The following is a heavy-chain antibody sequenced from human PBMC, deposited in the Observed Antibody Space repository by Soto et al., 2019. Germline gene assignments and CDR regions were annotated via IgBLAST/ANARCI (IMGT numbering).Heavy chain of an antibody. CDR3: ASSPPVVPAARGLAGGLFDI. J-gene: IGHJ3*02. CDR1: GGTFSSYA. Sequence: ASVKVSCKASGGTFSSYAISWVRQAPGQGLEWMGGIIPIFGTANYAQKFQGRVTITADESTSTAYMELSSLRSEDTAVYYCASSPPVVPAARGLAGGLFDIWGQGTMVTVSS. D-gene: IGHD2-2*01. CDR2: IIPIFGTA. V-gene: IGHV1-69*13.